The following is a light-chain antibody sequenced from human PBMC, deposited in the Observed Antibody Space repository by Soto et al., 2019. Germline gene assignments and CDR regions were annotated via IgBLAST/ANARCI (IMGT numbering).Light chain of an antibody. CDR3: QQYGGSPFT. CDR1: QSVSVNS. CDR2: AAS. Sequence: EIVLTQSPGTLSLSPGERATLSCRASQSVSVNSLAWYQQKGGQAPRLLIYAASTRATGVPDRFSGSGSGTDFALTISGLETEDFAVYYCQQYGGSPFTFVHGTKVNIK. V-gene: IGKV3-20*01. J-gene: IGKJ3*01.